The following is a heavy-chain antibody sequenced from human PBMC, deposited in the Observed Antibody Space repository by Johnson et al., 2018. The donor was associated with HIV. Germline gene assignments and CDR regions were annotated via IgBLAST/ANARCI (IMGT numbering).Heavy chain of an antibody. CDR3: ARDILRRDGYNRYAFDI. V-gene: IGHV3-66*01. J-gene: IGHJ3*02. D-gene: IGHD5-24*01. Sequence: VQLVESGGGLVQPGGSLRSSCAASGFSVSYNYMNWVRQAPGKGLERVALLYSGGSTYYADSVKGRFTISRDNSKNTLYLQMNSLRAEDTAVYYCARDILRRDGYNRYAFDIWGQGTMVTVSS. CDR2: LYSGGST. CDR1: GFSVSYNY.